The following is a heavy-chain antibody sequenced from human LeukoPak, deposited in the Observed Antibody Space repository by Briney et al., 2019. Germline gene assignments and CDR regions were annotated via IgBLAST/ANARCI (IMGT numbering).Heavy chain of an antibody. CDR2: IKEDGSKK. Sequence: GGSLRLSCAASGFTFSGCWMTWVRQAPGKGLEWVANIKEDGSKKNYVDSVRGRFTIFRDNAKNSLYLQMNSLRAEDTAVYYCATPLDYYDSSGYHQGGDWGQGTLVTVSS. CDR1: GFTFSGCW. D-gene: IGHD3-22*01. J-gene: IGHJ4*02. V-gene: IGHV3-7*03. CDR3: ATPLDYYDSSGYHQGGD.